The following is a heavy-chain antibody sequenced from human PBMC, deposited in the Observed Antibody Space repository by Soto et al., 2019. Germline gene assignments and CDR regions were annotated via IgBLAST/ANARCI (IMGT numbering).Heavy chain of an antibody. CDR1: GGTFSSYA. CDR2: ISPIFGTA. V-gene: IGHV1-69*12. D-gene: IGHD2-15*01. CDR3: ARTVVVYGQRRGFDY. J-gene: IGHJ4*02. Sequence: QVQLVQSGAEVKKPGSSVKVSCKASGGTFSSYAISWVRQAPGQGLEWMGGISPIFGTANYAQKFQGRVTSPAEESTMTAYMELSSLRSEDTAVDYCARTVVVYGQRRGFDYWGQGTLVTVSS.